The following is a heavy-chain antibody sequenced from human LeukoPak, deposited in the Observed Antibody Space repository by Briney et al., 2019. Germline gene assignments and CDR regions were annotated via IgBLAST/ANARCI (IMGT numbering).Heavy chain of an antibody. CDR1: GGSISSSSYY. V-gene: IGHV4-39*07. J-gene: IGHJ4*02. CDR3: AKLNGRVAAAWH. CDR2: INHSGST. Sequence: PSETLSLTCTVSGGSISSSSYYWGWIRQSPGKGLEWIGEINHSGSTNYNPSLKSRVTISVDTSKNQFSLKLSSVTAADTAVYYCAKLNGRVAAAWHWGQGTLVTVSS. D-gene: IGHD2-2*01.